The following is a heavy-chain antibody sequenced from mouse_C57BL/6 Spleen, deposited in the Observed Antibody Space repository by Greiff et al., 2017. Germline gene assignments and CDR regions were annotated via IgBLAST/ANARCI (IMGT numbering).Heavy chain of an antibody. CDR3: ARFDRVYFDY. CDR2: INPNNGGT. CDR1: GYTFTDYY. Sequence: VQLKQSGPELVKPGASVKISCKASGYTFTDYYMNWVKQSHGKSLEWIGDINPNNGGTSYNQKFKGKATLTVDKSSSTAYMELRSLTSEDSAVYYCARFDRVYFDYWGQGTTLTVSS. V-gene: IGHV1-26*01. D-gene: IGHD3-1*01. J-gene: IGHJ2*01.